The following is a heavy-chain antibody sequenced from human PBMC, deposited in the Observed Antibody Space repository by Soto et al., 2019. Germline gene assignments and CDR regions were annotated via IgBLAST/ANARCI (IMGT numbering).Heavy chain of an antibody. V-gene: IGHV1-69*06. CDR1: GGTFSSFA. D-gene: IGHD2-15*01. Sequence: GASVKVSCKASGGTFSSFAISWVRQAPGQGLEWMGGIIPIFGTANYAQKFQGRVTITADKSTSTAYMELSSLRSEDTAVYYCTKRYCSGGSCYSGDYYYGMDVWGQGTTVTVSS. J-gene: IGHJ6*02. CDR2: IIPIFGTA. CDR3: TKRYCSGGSCYSGDYYYGMDV.